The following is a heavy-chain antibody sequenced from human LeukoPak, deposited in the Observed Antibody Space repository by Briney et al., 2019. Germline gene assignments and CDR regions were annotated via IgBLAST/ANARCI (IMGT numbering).Heavy chain of an antibody. V-gene: IGHV4-34*01. D-gene: IGHD3-3*01. Sequence: SETPSLTCAVYGGSFSGYYWSWIRRPPGKGLEWIGEINHSGSTNYNPSLKSRVTISVDTSKNQFSLKLSSVTAADTAVYYCARIRVLRFLEWLDWFDPWGQGTLVTVSS. CDR1: GGSFSGYY. CDR2: INHSGST. CDR3: ARIRVLRFLEWLDWFDP. J-gene: IGHJ5*02.